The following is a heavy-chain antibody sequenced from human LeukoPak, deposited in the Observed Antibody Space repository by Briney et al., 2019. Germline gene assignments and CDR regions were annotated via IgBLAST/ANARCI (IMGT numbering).Heavy chain of an antibody. J-gene: IGHJ4*02. D-gene: IGHD3-10*01. V-gene: IGHV4-34*01. CDR1: GGSFSGYY. CDR3: ARGLSPRINMVRGVRPPFRGVFDY. Sequence: PSETLSLTCAVYGGSFSGYYWSWIRQPPGEGLEWIGEINHSGSTNYNPSLKSRVTISVDTSKNQFSLKLSSVTAADMAVYYCARGLSPRINMVRGVRPPFRGVFDYWGQGTLVTVSS. CDR2: INHSGST.